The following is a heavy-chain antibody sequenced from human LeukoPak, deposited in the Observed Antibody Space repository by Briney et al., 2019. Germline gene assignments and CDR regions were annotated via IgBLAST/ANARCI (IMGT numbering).Heavy chain of an antibody. D-gene: IGHD6-6*01. Sequence: SETLSLTCTVSGGSISSYYWSWIGQPPGKGLEWIGYIYYSGSTNYNPSLKSRVTISVDTYKNQFSLKLSSVTAADTAVYYCARAGPRAARRISVLGAFDIWGQGTMVTVSS. V-gene: IGHV4-59*01. CDR2: IYYSGST. CDR3: ARAGPRAARRISVLGAFDI. CDR1: GGSISSYY. J-gene: IGHJ3*02.